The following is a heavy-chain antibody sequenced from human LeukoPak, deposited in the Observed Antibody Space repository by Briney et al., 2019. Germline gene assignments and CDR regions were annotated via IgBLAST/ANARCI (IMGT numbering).Heavy chain of an antibody. CDR3: ARDDYGLDY. CDR1: GFTFSSYW. D-gene: IGHD4-17*01. V-gene: IGHV3-74*01. CDR2: ISSDGSST. J-gene: IGHJ4*02. Sequence: GGSLGLSCAASGFTFSSYWMHWVRQAPRKGLVWVSRISSDGSSTSYADSVKGRFTISRDIAKNTLYLQMNSLTAEDTAVYYCARDDYGLDYWGQGTLVTVSS.